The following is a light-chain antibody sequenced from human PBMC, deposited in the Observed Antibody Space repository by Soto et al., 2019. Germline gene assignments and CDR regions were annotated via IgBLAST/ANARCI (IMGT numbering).Light chain of an antibody. CDR3: LHSARPRRT. CDR1: QSINNY. Sequence: ILMTQSPASLSSSLGERVTITCRASQSINNYLSWYQQKPGQAPNLLIFGASTLQSGVPSRFSGSGSGTDFTLTISSLQPEDFATYYCLHSARPRRTFGEGTKVDIK. V-gene: IGKV1-39*01. CDR2: GAS. J-gene: IGKJ4*01.